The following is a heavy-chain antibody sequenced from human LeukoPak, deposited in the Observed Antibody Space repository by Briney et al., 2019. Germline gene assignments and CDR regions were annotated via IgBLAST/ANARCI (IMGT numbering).Heavy chain of an antibody. V-gene: IGHV3-33*01. CDR2: IWYDGSSK. D-gene: IGHD3-22*01. J-gene: IGHJ3*02. Sequence: GRSLRLSCAASGFTFSSYGMHWVRQAPGRGLEWVAVIWYDGSSKYYADSVKGRFTISRDNSKNTLYLQMNSLRAEDTAVYYCARGGDTSGSVRSPFDIWGQGTMVTVSS. CDR3: ARGGDTSGSVRSPFDI. CDR1: GFTFSSYG.